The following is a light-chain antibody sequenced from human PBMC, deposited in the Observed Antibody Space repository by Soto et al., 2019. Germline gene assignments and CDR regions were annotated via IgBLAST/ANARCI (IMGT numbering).Light chain of an antibody. CDR3: NSYTTASTYV. CDR2: EVT. V-gene: IGLV2-14*01. CDR1: SSDVVGYNY. J-gene: IGLJ1*01. Sequence: QSVLTQPASVSGSPGQSITISCTGTSSDVVGYNYVSWYQHHPGEAPKLMIFEVTKRPSGVSNRFSGSKSGNTASLTISGLQAEDEADYFCNSYTTASTYVFGSGTKVTVL.